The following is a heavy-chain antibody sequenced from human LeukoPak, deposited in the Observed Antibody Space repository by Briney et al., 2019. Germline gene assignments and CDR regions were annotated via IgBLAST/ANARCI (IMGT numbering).Heavy chain of an antibody. D-gene: IGHD2-2*01. J-gene: IGHJ3*02. Sequence: SETLSLTCTVSGGSISSYYWSWIRQTPGKGLEWIGYIYYSGSTNYNPSLKSRVTISVDTSKNQFSLKLSSVTAADTAVYYCARGGFLGYCSSTSCSSGRKAFDIWGQGTMVTVSS. CDR3: ARGGFLGYCSSTSCSSGRKAFDI. CDR1: GGSISSYY. CDR2: IYYSGST. V-gene: IGHV4-59*01.